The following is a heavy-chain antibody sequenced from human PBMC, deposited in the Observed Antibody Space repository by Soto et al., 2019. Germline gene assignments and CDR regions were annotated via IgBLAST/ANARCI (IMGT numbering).Heavy chain of an antibody. CDR2: IDPSDSYT. CDR1: GYSFTSYW. J-gene: IGHJ4*02. CDR3: ARLRYDSSGYYYSFDY. V-gene: IGHV5-10-1*01. Sequence: GESLKISCQGSGYSFTSYWISWVRQMPGKGLEWMGRIDPSDSYTNYSPSFQGHVTISADKSISTAYLQWSSLKASDTAMYYCARLRYDSSGYYYSFDYWGQGTLVTVSS. D-gene: IGHD3-22*01.